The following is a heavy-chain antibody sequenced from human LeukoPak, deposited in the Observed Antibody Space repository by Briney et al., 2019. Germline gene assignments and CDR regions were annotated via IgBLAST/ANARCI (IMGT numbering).Heavy chain of an antibody. V-gene: IGHV4-59*01. CDR1: GGPIRSYY. D-gene: IGHD4-11*01. J-gene: IGHJ6*03. CDR2: IYYSGST. Sequence: SGTLSLTCTVSGGPIRSYYWSWIRQSPGKGLEWIGYIYYSGSTNYNPSLKSRVTISVDTSKNQFSLKLNSVTAADTTVYYCARIPVPTVTTIYYYMDVWGKGTTVTVSS. CDR3: ARIPVPTVTTIYYYMDV.